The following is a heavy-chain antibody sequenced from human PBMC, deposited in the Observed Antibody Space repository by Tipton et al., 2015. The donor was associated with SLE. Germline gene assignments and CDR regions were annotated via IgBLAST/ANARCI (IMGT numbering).Heavy chain of an antibody. CDR3: ARRKIAARLRGNPFDI. V-gene: IGHV4-34*01. Sequence: TLSLTCGVYGGSFSGSYCSWIRQSPGKGLEWIGEINHSGTTNYNPSLKSRVTLSVDTSNNQFSLRLSSVTAADTAMYYCARRKIAARLRGNPFDIWGQGTTVTVSS. CDR1: GGSFSGSY. J-gene: IGHJ3*02. CDR2: INHSGTT. D-gene: IGHD6-6*01.